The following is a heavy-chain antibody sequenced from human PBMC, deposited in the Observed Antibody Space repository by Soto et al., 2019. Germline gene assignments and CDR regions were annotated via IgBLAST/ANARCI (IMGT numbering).Heavy chain of an antibody. V-gene: IGHV4-34*01. Sequence: PSETLSLTCAVYGGSFSGYYWSWIRQPPGKGLEWIGEINHSGSTNYNPSLKSRVTISVDTSKNQFSLKLSSVTAEDTAVYYCARGPTIDYWGQGTLVTV. CDR3: ARGPTIDY. J-gene: IGHJ4*02. CDR2: INHSGST. D-gene: IGHD1-26*01. CDR1: GGSFSGYY.